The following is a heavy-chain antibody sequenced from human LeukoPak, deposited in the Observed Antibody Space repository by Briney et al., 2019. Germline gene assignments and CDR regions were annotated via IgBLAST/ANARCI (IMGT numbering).Heavy chain of an antibody. V-gene: IGHV3-23*01. D-gene: IGHD1-26*01. CDR3: AKTAETSGIYGQEYDY. CDR2: ISGSGDNT. J-gene: IGHJ4*02. Sequence: PGGSLRLSCAASGFSFRTYGMSWVRQAPGKRLEWVSGISGSGDNTHNADFVKGRFTISRDNSKNTPYLQMNSLRAEDTAVYYCAKTAETSGIYGQEYDYWGQGTLVTVSS. CDR1: GFSFRTYG.